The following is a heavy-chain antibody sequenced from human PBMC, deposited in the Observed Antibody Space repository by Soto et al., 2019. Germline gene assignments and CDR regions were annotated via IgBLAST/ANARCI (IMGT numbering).Heavy chain of an antibody. V-gene: IGHV4-31*03. CDR1: GGSITSGGYY. J-gene: IGHJ4*02. CDR2: IYYSGNT. Sequence: SYTLSLTCTVSGGSITSGGYYWSWIRQHPGKGLEWIGYIYYSGNTYYNPSLKSRLIISVDTSKNQFSLKLSSVTAADTAGYYCARDPCGGYSDSNVYYSDWGEGMLVTVS. CDR3: ARDPCGGYSDSNVYYSD. D-gene: IGHD3-22*01.